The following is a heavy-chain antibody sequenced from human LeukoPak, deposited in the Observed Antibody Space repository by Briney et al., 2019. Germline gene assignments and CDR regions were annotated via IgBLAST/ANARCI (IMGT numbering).Heavy chain of an antibody. CDR3: ARALRWCSGGSCYRYYFDY. CDR1: GYTFTSYE. J-gene: IGHJ4*02. CDR2: MNPNSGNT. Sequence: GASVKVSCKASGYTFTSYEINWVRQATGQGLEWMGWMNPNSGNTGYAQKFQGRVTMTRNTSISTAYMELSSLRSEDTAVYYCARALRWCSGGSCYRYYFDYWGQGTLVTVSS. D-gene: IGHD2-15*01. V-gene: IGHV1-8*01.